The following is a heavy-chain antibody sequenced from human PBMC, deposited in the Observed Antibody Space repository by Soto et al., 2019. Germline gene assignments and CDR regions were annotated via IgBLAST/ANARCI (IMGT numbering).Heavy chain of an antibody. CDR3: ARDIWWEPGVDAFHI. CDR1: GFTFNFFA. CDR2: VSKDGSNT. V-gene: IGHV3-30-3*01. Sequence: QVQLVESGGGVVQPGRSLRLSCAASGFTFNFFAMHWVRQAPGKGLEWVAAVSKDGSNTYYADSVKGRFTISRDNPKNTLYLQMNSLRLEDTAVYYRARDIWWEPGVDAFHIWGQGTMVTVSP. J-gene: IGHJ3*02. D-gene: IGHD1-26*01.